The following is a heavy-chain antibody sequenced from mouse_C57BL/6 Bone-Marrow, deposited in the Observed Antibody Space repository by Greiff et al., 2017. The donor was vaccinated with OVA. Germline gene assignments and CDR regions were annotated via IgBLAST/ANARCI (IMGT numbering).Heavy chain of an antibody. Sequence: VQLKQSGPGLVKPSQSLSLTCSVTGYSITSGYYWNWIRQFPGNKLEWMGYISYDGSNNYNPSLKNRISITRDTSKNQFFLKLNSVTTEDTATYYCARDGYDDYFDYWGQGTTLTVSS. D-gene: IGHD2-2*01. V-gene: IGHV3-6*01. J-gene: IGHJ2*01. CDR1: GYSITSGYY. CDR2: ISYDGSN. CDR3: ARDGYDDYFDY.